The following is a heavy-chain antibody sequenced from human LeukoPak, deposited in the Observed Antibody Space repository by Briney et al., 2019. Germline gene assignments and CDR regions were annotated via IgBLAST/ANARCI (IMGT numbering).Heavy chain of an antibody. V-gene: IGHV1-18*01. CDR2: ISAYNGNT. D-gene: IGHD3-3*01. CDR1: GYTFTSYG. CDR3: ARDRAMCYDFWSGPYWYFDL. Sequence: ASVKVSCKASGYTFTSYGISWVRQAPGQGLEWMGWISAYNGNTNYAQKLQGRVTMTTDTSTSTAYMELRSLRSDDTAVYYCARDRAMCYDFWSGPYWYFDLWGRGTLVTVSS. J-gene: IGHJ2*01.